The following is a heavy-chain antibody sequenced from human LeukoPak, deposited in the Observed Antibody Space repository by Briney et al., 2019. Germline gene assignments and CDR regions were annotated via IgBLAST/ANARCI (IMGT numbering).Heavy chain of an antibody. J-gene: IGHJ6*02. CDR2: IHPSDSDT. CDR3: ARRGAAAGRKNLYYYYGMDV. CDR1: GYSFTSYW. V-gene: IGHV5-51*01. D-gene: IGHD6-13*01. Sequence: GESLKISCKGSGYSFTSYWIGWVRQTPGKGLEWMAIIHPSDSDTRYSPSFQGQVTISTDKSISTAYLQWSSLKASDTAMYYCARRGAAAGRKNLYYYYGMDVWGQGTTVTVSS.